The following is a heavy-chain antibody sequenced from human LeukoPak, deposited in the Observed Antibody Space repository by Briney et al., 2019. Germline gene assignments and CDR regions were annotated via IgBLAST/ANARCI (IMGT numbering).Heavy chain of an antibody. CDR2: ISGSGGGT. CDR3: AGYFCSGGSCYRYFDY. V-gene: IGHV3-23*01. Sequence: PGGSLRLSCAASGFTFSSYAMSWVRQPPGKELEWVSTISGSGGGTYYADSVKGRFTISRDNSKNTLYLQMNSLRPEDTAVYYCAGYFCSGGSCYRYFDYWGQGTLVTVSS. CDR1: GFTFSSYA. J-gene: IGHJ4*02. D-gene: IGHD2-15*01.